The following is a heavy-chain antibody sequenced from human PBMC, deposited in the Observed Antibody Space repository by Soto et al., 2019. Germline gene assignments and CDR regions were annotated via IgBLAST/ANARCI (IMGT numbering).Heavy chain of an antibody. Sequence: EVQLLESGGGLVQPGRSLRLSCAASGFTFSGYAMSWVRHAPGTGLELVSVIHGGGNSAYYADSVMGWFTISRDNSKNTLYLKMSSLSGEDTAVYYCATNRVRVTTAWHFDYCRQGTLVTVSS. CDR2: IHGGGNSA. J-gene: IGHJ4*02. V-gene: IGHV3-23*01. CDR1: GFTFSGYA. CDR3: ATNRVRVTTAWHFDY. D-gene: IGHD4-17*01.